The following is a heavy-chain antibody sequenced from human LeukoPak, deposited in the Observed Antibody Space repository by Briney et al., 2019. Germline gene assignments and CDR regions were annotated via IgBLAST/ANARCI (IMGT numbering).Heavy chain of an antibody. CDR3: ARSLNNALDFWSGYYNLDY. V-gene: IGHV1-69*04. Sequence: SVKVSCKASGGTFSSYAISRVRQAPGQGLEWMGRIIPILGIANYAQKFQGRVTITADKSTSTAYMELSSLRSEDTAVYYCARSLNNALDFWSGYYNLDYWGQGTLVTVPS. J-gene: IGHJ4*02. CDR2: IIPILGIA. CDR1: GGTFSSYA. D-gene: IGHD3-3*01.